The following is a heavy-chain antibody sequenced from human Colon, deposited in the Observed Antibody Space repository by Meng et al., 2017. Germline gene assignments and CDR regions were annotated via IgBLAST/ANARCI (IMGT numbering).Heavy chain of an antibody. Sequence: VHLHVSGPGLVRPSETLSPLCLVSGHSIIKYYGNWIRQPPGKGLEWIGYINYSGGTKYNPSLKSRVSISVDRSKNQFPLKMSSLTAADTAVYYCARGEVYGDNFDVWGQGTMVTV. D-gene: IGHD4-17*01. J-gene: IGHJ3*01. CDR2: INYSGGT. CDR1: GHSIIKYY. V-gene: IGHV4-59*01. CDR3: ARGEVYGDNFDV.